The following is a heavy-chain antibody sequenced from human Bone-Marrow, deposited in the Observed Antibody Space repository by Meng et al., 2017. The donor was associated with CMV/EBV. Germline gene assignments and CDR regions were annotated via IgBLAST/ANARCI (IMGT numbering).Heavy chain of an antibody. D-gene: IGHD3-10*01. CDR1: GYSFTSYW. Sequence: GESLKISCKGSGYSFTSYWIGWVRQMPGKGLEWMGIIYPGDSDTRYSPSFQGQVTISADKSISTAYLQWSSLKASDTAMYYCARLRGLGSYYKNTHYYYYGMDVWGQGTTVTVSS. V-gene: IGHV5-51*01. CDR2: IYPGDSDT. J-gene: IGHJ6*02. CDR3: ARLRGLGSYYKNTHYYYYGMDV.